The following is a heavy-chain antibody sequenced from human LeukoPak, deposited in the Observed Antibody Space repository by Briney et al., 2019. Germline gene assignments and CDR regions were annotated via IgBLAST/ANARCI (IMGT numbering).Heavy chain of an antibody. Sequence: SETLSLTCTVSGGSISSGDYYWSWIRQPPGKGLEWIAYMYYSGSTYYNPSLKSRVTMSADTSRNQFSLKLSSVTAADTAVYYCARPYYYDSRIDPWGQGTLVTVSS. CDR2: MYYSGST. J-gene: IGHJ5*02. CDR1: GGSISSGDYY. V-gene: IGHV4-30-4*01. CDR3: ARPYYYDSRIDP. D-gene: IGHD3-22*01.